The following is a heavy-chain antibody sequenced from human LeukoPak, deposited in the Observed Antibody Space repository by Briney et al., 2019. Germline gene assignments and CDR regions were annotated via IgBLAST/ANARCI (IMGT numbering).Heavy chain of an antibody. D-gene: IGHD5-18*01. CDR3: ARRGGWIQLVNAFDI. V-gene: IGHV5-51*01. J-gene: IGHJ3*02. CDR2: IYPGDSDT. Sequence: GESLQISCKGSGYSFTSYWIGWVRQMPGKGLEWMGIIYPGDSDTRYSPSFQGQVTISADKSISTAYLQWSSLKASDTAMYYCARRGGWIQLVNAFDIWGQGTMVTVSS. CDR1: GYSFTSYW.